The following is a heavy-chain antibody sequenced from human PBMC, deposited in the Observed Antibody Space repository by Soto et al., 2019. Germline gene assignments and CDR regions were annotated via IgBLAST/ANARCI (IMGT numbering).Heavy chain of an antibody. V-gene: IGHV3-21*04. J-gene: IGHJ5*02. CDR1: GFTFSSYA. CDR3: AKFYGGKSAHTYTIDP. CDR2: VSSSSRHI. Sequence: GGSLRLSCIGSGFTFSSYAMNWVRQAPGKGLEWVSSVSSSSRHIYYADSVKGRFTISRDNSKNTLYLQMNSLRPEDTALYYCAKFYGGKSAHTYTIDPWGQGTLVTVSS. D-gene: IGHD2-15*01.